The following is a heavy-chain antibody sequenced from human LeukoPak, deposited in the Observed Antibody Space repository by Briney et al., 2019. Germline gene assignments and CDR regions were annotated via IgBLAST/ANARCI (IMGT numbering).Heavy chain of an antibody. V-gene: IGHV1-46*01. CDR2: INPSGGST. Sequence: ASVKVSCKASGYTFTSYYMHWVRQAPGQGLEWMGIINPSGGSTSYAQKFQGRVTMTRDTSTSTVYMELSSLRSEDTAVYYCARATLTDVIAVASYYFDYWGQGTLVTVSS. J-gene: IGHJ4*02. CDR3: ARATLTDVIAVASYYFDY. CDR1: GYTFTSYY. D-gene: IGHD6-19*01.